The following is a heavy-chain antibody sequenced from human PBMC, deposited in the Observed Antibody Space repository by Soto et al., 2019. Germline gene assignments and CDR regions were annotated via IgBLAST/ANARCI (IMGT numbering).Heavy chain of an antibody. CDR2: IIPIFGTA. V-gene: IGHV1-69*13. D-gene: IGHD1-20*01. CDR1: GGTFSSYA. Sequence: ASVKVSCKASGGTFSSYAISWLRQAPGQGLEWMGGIIPIFGTANYAQKFQGRVTITADESTSTAYMELSSLRSEDTAVYYCARGLPPNWNDRDYWGQGTLVTVSS. J-gene: IGHJ4*02. CDR3: ARGLPPNWNDRDY.